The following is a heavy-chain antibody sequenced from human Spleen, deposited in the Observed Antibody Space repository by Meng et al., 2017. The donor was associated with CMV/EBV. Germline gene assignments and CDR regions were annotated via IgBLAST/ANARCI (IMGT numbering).Heavy chain of an antibody. V-gene: IGHV3-11*01. CDR2: ISSSGSTI. J-gene: IGHJ4*02. D-gene: IGHD2-2*01. Sequence: GGSLRLSCAASGFTFSDYYMSWIRQAPGKGLEWVSYISSSGSTIYYADSVKGRFTISRDNAKNSLYLQMNSLRAEDTAVYYCARDLTTVAVVPAAMVGYWGQGTLVTVSS. CDR1: GFTFSDYY. CDR3: ARDLTTVAVVPAAMVGY.